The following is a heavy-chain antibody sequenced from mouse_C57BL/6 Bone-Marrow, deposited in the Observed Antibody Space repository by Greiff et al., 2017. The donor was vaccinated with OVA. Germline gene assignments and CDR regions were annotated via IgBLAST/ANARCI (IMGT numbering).Heavy chain of an antibody. CDR3: VRENGSSDDY. V-gene: IGHV10-3*01. CDR2: IRSKSSNSAN. CDR1: GFTFNTYA. Sequence: DVQLVESGGGLVQPKGSLKLSCAASGFTFNTYAMHWVRQAPGKGLEWVARIRSKSSNSANYYADSVKDRFTISRADSQSMLYLQMNNLKTEDTAMYDCVRENGSSDDYWGQGTTLTVSS. J-gene: IGHJ2*01. D-gene: IGHD1-1*01.